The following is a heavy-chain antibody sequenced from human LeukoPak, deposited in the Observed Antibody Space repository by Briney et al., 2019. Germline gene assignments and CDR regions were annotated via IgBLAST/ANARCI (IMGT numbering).Heavy chain of an antibody. CDR1: GGSFSGYY. V-gene: IGHV4-34*01. J-gene: IGHJ4*02. CDR2: INHSGST. D-gene: IGHD3-3*01. CDR3: ARGYYDFWSGYGTFDS. Sequence: PSETLSLTCAVYGGSFSGYYWSWIRQPPGKGLEWIGEINHSGSTNYNPSLKSRVTISVDTSKNQFSLKLSSVTAADTAVYYCARGYYDFWSGYGTFDSWGQGTLVTVSS.